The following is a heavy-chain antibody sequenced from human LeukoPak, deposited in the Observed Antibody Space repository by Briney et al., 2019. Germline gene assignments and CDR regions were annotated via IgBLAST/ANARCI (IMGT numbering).Heavy chain of an antibody. CDR1: GGSISSGDYY. D-gene: IGHD3-22*01. CDR3: ARDSPDSGYPFDY. V-gene: IGHV4-30-4*01. J-gene: IGHJ4*02. Sequence: PSETLSLTCTVSGGSISSGDYYWSWIRQPPGKGLEWIGYIYYSGSTYYNPSLKSRVTISVDTSKNQFSLKLSSVTAADTAVYYCARDSPDSGYPFDYWGQGTLVTVSS. CDR2: IYYSGST.